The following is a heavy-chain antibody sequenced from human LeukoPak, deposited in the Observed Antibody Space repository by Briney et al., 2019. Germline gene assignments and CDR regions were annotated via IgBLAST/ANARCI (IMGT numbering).Heavy chain of an antibody. CDR1: GFTFDDYG. D-gene: IGHD1-26*01. Sequence: GGSLRLSCAASGFTFDDYGMSWVRQAPGKGLEWVSGINWNGGSTGYADSVKGRFTISRDNAKNSLYLQMNSLRAEDTALYYCARDGIYYSGSYRPEYWGQGTLVTVSS. V-gene: IGHV3-20*04. CDR3: ARDGIYYSGSYRPEY. J-gene: IGHJ4*02. CDR2: INWNGGST.